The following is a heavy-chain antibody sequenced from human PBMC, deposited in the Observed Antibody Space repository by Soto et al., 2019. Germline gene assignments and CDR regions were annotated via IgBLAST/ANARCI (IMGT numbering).Heavy chain of an antibody. J-gene: IGHJ5*02. CDR1: GFTFSGYA. Sequence: GGSLRLSCAASGFTFSGYAMSWVRQAPGKGLEWVSGISGSGGTTYYADSVEGRFTFSRDNSKNTLYLQMNSLRVEDTAVYYCAKDRISSTAGGWFDPWGQGTLVTVSS. CDR2: ISGSGGTT. V-gene: IGHV3-23*01. CDR3: AKDRISSTAGGWFDP. D-gene: IGHD6-6*01.